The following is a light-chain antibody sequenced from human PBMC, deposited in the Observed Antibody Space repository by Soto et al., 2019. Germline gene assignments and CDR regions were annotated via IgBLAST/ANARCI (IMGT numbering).Light chain of an antibody. CDR2: AAS. CDR1: QSISSY. V-gene: IGKV1-39*01. J-gene: IGKJ5*01. Sequence: DIQMTQSPSSLSASVGDRVTITCRASQSISSYLKWYQLKPGKAPKLLIYAASSLQSGVPSRFSGSGSGTDFTLTISSLQPEDFATYYCQQSYSTLVTFGQGTRLEIK. CDR3: QQSYSTLVT.